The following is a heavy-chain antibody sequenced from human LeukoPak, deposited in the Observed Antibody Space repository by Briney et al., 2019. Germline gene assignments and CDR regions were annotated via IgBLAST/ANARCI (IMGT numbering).Heavy chain of an antibody. CDR1: GYSITIDNY. D-gene: IGHD3-10*01. CDR2: IAHAGGT. J-gene: IGHJ4*02. V-gene: IGHV4-38-2*02. CDR3: VRVGSRTNFDQ. Sequence: ETLSLTCIVSGYSITIDNYWGCVWQPPGKCLEWFASIAHAGGTYYKPSLKRQLTKSRVVSKNQFSLKMYSVTAADTALYYCVRVGSRTNFDQWGKRTPVTVSS.